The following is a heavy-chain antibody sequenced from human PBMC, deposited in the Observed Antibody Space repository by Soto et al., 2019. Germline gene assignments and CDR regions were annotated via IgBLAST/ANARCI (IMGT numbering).Heavy chain of an antibody. V-gene: IGHV1-8*01. J-gene: IGHJ4*02. D-gene: IGHD2-21*01. CDR1: GYTFTSYD. CDR3: ARVFGSIDY. CDR2: MNPNSGYT. Sequence: QVQLVQSGAEVKKPGASVKVSCKASGYTFTSYDINWVRQATGQGLEWMGWMNPNSGYTGHAQKLQGRVTMTRDTYTSTGYMELSSLSSEDTAVYSCARVFGSIDYWGQGTLVTVSS.